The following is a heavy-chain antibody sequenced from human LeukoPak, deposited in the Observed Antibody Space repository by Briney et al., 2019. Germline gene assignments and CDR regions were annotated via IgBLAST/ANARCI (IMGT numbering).Heavy chain of an antibody. CDR2: IRYDGSNK. D-gene: IGHD3-10*01. V-gene: IGHV3-30*02. Sequence: PGGSLRLSCAASGFTFSSYGMHWVRQAPGKGLEWVAFIRYDGSNKYYADSVKGRFTISRDNSKNTLYLQMNSLRAEDTAVYYCAKEARITMVRGVNYYFDYWGQGTLVTVSS. CDR3: AKEARITMVRGVNYYFDY. J-gene: IGHJ4*02. CDR1: GFTFSSYG.